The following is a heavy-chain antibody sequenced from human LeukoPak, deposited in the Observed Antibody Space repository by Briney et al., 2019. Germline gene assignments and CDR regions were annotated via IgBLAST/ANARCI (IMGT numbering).Heavy chain of an antibody. V-gene: IGHV4-34*01. CDR2: IYYSGST. J-gene: IGHJ3*02. Sequence: SETLSLTCAVYGGSFSGYYWGWIRQPPGKGLEWVGSIYYSGSTYYNPSLKSRVSISVDTSRNHFSLKVSSVTAADTAVYYCARDHSSGWYGNGFDIWGQGTMVNVSS. D-gene: IGHD6-19*01. CDR3: ARDHSSGWYGNGFDI. CDR1: GGSFSGYY.